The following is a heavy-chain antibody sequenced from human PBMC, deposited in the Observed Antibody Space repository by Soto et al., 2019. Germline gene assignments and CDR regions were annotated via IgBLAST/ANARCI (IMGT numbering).Heavy chain of an antibody. V-gene: IGHV1-18*01. Sequence: ASVKVSCKASGYTFTSYGISWVRQAPGQGLEWMGWISAYNGNTNYAQKLQGRVTMTTDTSTSTAYMELRSLRSDDTAVYYCARGSVRSGPGATTYGAFDIWGQGTMVTVS. CDR3: ARGSVRSGPGATTYGAFDI. CDR1: GYTFTSYG. CDR2: ISAYNGNT. D-gene: IGHD1-26*01. J-gene: IGHJ3*02.